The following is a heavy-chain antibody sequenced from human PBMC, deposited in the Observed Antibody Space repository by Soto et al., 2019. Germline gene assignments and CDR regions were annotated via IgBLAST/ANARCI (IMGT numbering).Heavy chain of an antibody. J-gene: IGHJ4*02. CDR1: GDSVSSTSTA. CDR3: ARGSYYSGWV. V-gene: IGHV6-1*01. Sequence: SQTLSLTCAISGDSVSSTSTAWSWIRQSPSRGLEWLGRTYYRSNWYSDYAVSVKSRITINPDTYKNQFSLQLKYVTPEDTAVYYCARGSYYSGWVWGQGNLVTVSS. CDR2: TYYRSNWYS. D-gene: IGHD6-19*01.